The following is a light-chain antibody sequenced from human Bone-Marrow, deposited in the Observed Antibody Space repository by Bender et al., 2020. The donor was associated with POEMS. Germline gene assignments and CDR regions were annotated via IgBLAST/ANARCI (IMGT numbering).Light chain of an antibody. J-gene: IGLJ3*02. CDR2: DVT. CDR3: CSYAGDYTGV. V-gene: IGLV2-11*01. CDR1: SSDVGGYDY. Sequence: QSALTQPRSVSGSPGQSVTISCSGTSSDVGGYDYVSWYQHHPGKAPKLIIYDVTKRPSGVPDRFSGSKSGITASLTISGLQADDEAHYYCCSYAGDYTGVFGGGTNLTVL.